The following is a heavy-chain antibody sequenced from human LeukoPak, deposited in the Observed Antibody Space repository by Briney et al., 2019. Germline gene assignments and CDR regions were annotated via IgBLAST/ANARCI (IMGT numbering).Heavy chain of an antibody. Sequence: GGSLRLSCAASGFTFSSYWMSWVRQAPGKGLEWVANIKQDGSEKYYVDSVKGRFTISRDNAKNSLYLQMNSLRAEDTAVYYCARRFGELLNVGGEFDYWGQGTLVTVSS. CDR3: ARRFGELLNVGGEFDY. V-gene: IGHV3-7*01. CDR1: GFTFSSYW. D-gene: IGHD3-10*01. CDR2: IKQDGSEK. J-gene: IGHJ4*02.